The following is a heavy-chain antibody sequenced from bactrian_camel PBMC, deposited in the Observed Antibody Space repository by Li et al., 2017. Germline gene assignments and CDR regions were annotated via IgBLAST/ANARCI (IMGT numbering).Heavy chain of an antibody. CDR3: AAECLEPDEYNY. D-gene: IGHD1*01. CDR1: GFTFSTYH. CDR2: IYADGRRT. J-gene: IGHJ4*01. V-gene: IGHV3-2*01. Sequence: GFTFSTYHMSWVRQAPGKGLEWVSSIYADGRRTYYADSAKGRFTISRDNAKNTLYLQMDNLVPEDTGRYYCAAECLEPDEYNYWGPGTQVTVS.